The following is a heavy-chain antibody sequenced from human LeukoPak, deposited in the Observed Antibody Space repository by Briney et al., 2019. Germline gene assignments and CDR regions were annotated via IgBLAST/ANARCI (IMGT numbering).Heavy chain of an antibody. J-gene: IGHJ4*02. Sequence: GGSLRLSCAASGFTFNIYSMSWVRQAPGKGLEWVSSITSSGDATFYADSVKDRFSISRDNSKNMLYLQMSRLRAEDTAVYYCAKDRPNYHESNGHYYRPNGDYWGQGTLVTVSS. CDR1: GFTFNIYS. V-gene: IGHV3-23*01. CDR2: ITSSGDAT. D-gene: IGHD3-22*01. CDR3: AKDRPNYHESNGHYYRPNGDY.